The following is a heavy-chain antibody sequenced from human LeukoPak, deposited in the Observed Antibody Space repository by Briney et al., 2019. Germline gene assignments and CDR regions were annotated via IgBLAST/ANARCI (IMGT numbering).Heavy chain of an antibody. V-gene: IGHV3-23*01. Sequence: PGGSLRLSCAASGFTFSNYWMHWVRQAPGKGLEWVSAISGSGGSTYYADSVKGRFTISGDNSKNTLYLQMNSLRAEDTAVYYCAKPNRAYGDYVDFDYWGQGTLVTVAS. D-gene: IGHD4-17*01. CDR3: AKPNRAYGDYVDFDY. CDR2: ISGSGGST. J-gene: IGHJ4*02. CDR1: GFTFSNYW.